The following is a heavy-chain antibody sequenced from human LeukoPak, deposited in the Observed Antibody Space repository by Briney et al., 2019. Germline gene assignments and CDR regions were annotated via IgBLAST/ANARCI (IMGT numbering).Heavy chain of an antibody. Sequence: SETLSLTCTVSGGSISSSSYYWGWIRQPPGKGLEWIGSIYYSGSTNYNPSLRSRVTISIDTSKSQFSLNLRYVIAADTAVYYCARVRVVTQDFDYWGQGTLVTVSP. CDR1: GGSISSSSYY. V-gene: IGHV4-39*07. CDR2: IYYSGST. J-gene: IGHJ4*02. CDR3: ARVRVVTQDFDY. D-gene: IGHD4-23*01.